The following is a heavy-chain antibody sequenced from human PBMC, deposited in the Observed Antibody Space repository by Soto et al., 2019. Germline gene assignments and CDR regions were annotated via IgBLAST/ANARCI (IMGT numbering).Heavy chain of an antibody. CDR2: ISPRDGTA. V-gene: IGHV1-46*01. CDR1: GYTFISYA. J-gene: IGHJ4*02. Sequence: QVQLVQSGAEVKKSGASVKVSCKASGYTFISYAMYWVRQAPGQGLEWMGIISPRDGTASYAQIFQGRVTLTRDTSTSTVYMELSSLRSEDTAVYYCARGGGTLDYWGQGTVVTVSS. CDR3: ARGGGTLDY.